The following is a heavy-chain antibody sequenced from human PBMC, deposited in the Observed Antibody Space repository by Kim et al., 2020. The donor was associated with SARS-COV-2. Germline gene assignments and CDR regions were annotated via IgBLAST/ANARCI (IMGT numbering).Heavy chain of an antibody. J-gene: IGHJ3*02. CDR3: AREPIKRILWWHVAFDI. D-gene: IGHD2-21*01. CDR1: GGSISSSSYY. CDR2: IYYSGST. V-gene: IGHV4-39*02. Sequence: SETLSLTCTVSGGSISSSSYYWGWIRQPPGKGLEWIGSIYYSGSTYYNPSLKSRVTISVDTSKNQFSLKLSSVTAADTAVYYCAREPIKRILWWHVAFDIWGQGTMVTVSS.